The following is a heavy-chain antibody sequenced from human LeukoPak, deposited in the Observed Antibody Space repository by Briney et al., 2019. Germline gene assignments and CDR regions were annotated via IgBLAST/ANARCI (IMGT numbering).Heavy chain of an antibody. CDR1: GYTFTSYY. Sequence: ASVTVSCKASGYTFTSYYMHWVRQAPGQGREWMGIINPSGGSTSYAQKFQGRVTMTRDTSTSTVYMELSSLRSEDTAVYYCARDRDCSGGSGYSRYYFDYWGQGTLVTVSS. CDR3: ARDRDCSGGSGYSRYYFDY. J-gene: IGHJ4*02. V-gene: IGHV1-46*01. CDR2: INPSGGST. D-gene: IGHD2-15*01.